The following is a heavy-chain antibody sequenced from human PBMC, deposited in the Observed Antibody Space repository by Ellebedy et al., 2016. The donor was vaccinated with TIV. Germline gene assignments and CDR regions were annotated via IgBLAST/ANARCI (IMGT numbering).Heavy chain of an antibody. CDR3: TSWGDYGGNRHLDY. J-gene: IGHJ4*02. CDR2: FYYTGST. Sequence: SETLSLXXTVSGGSISSYFWSWIRQPPEKGLEWIGHFYYTGSTNYNPSLKSRVTISGDTPKNQFSLELSSVTAADTAVYYCTSWGDYGGNRHLDYWGQGTPVTVAS. CDR1: GGSISSYF. V-gene: IGHV4-59*01. D-gene: IGHD4-23*01.